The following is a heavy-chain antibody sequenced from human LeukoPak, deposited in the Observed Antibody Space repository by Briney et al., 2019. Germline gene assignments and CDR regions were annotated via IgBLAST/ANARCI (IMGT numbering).Heavy chain of an antibody. CDR1: GFTFSSYG. D-gene: IGHD4-17*01. V-gene: IGHV3-30*18. J-gene: IGHJ4*02. CDR3: AKGTGGDYVPWVDY. CDR2: IAFDGTNK. Sequence: PGGSLRLSCAASGFTFSSYGMHWVRQAPGKGLEWVAVIAFDGTNKYYADSVKGRFTISRDNSKNTLYLQMNSLRAEDTAVYHCAKGTGGDYVPWVDYWGQGTLVTASS.